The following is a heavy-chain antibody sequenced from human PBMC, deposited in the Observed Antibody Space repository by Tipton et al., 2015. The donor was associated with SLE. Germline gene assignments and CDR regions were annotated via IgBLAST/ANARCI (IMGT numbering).Heavy chain of an antibody. Sequence: TLSLTCTVSGASISSHYWSWIRQPPGKGLEWIGYISDSGNTIDNPSLKSRLTISVDTSKNQLSLKLSSVTAADTAVYYCARGAKERITLVRVRPYYFDYWGQGSLVTVSS. CDR3: ARGAKERITLVRVRPYYFDY. CDR2: ISDSGNT. D-gene: IGHD3-10*01. V-gene: IGHV4-59*11. CDR1: GASISSHY. J-gene: IGHJ4*01.